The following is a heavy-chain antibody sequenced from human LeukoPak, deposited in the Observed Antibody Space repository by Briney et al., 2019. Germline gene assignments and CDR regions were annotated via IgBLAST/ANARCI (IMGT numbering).Heavy chain of an antibody. V-gene: IGHV3-30*18. Sequence: PGRSLRLSCAASGFTFSSYGMHWVRQAPGKGLEWVAVISYDGSNKYYADSVKGRFTISRDNSKNTLYLQMNSLRAECTAVYYSTKGYSGYVDYWGQGTLVTVSS. D-gene: IGHD5-12*01. J-gene: IGHJ4*02. CDR1: GFTFSSYG. CDR2: ISYDGSNK. CDR3: TKGYSGYVDY.